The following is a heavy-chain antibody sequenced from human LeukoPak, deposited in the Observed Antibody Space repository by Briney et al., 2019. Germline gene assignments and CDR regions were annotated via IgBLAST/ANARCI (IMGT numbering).Heavy chain of an antibody. CDR1: GYTFTGYY. CDR2: ISAYNGNT. D-gene: IGHD3-3*02. V-gene: IGHV1-18*04. CDR3: ARGNFIFGVVIGIDY. Sequence: GASVKVSCKASGYTFTGYYMHWVRQAPGQGLEWMGWISAYNGNTNYAQKLQGRVTMTTDTSTSTAYMELRSLRSDDTAVYYCARGNFIFGVVIGIDYWGQGTLVTVSS. J-gene: IGHJ4*02.